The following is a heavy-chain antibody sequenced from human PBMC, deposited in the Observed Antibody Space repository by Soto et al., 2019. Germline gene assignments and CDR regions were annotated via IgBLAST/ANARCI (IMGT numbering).Heavy chain of an antibody. D-gene: IGHD3-10*01. CDR3: ARASMIREFISSSFDL. V-gene: IGHV1-69*06. CDR2: VFPIFGTA. CDR1: GGTFSTYA. Sequence: QVQLVQSGAEVRKPGSSVKVSCQASGGTFSTYAFVWVRQAPGQGLEWMGGVFPIFGTANYAPNFQDSVTITADKSTSTAYMELSVLRSDDTAIYYCARASMIREFISSSFDLWGQGTLVTVSS. J-gene: IGHJ4*02.